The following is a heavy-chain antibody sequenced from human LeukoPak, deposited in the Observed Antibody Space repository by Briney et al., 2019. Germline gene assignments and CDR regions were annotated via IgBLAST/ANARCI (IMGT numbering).Heavy chain of an antibody. V-gene: IGHV1-69*04. CDR1: GGTFSSYA. CDR2: IIPIVGMP. CDR3: ARENRVGATHVIKNDY. D-gene: IGHD1-26*01. Sequence: SVKVSCKASGGTFSSYAFSWVRQASGQGLEWMGRIIPIVGMPSYAQKFQGRVTITADKSTTTVYMELSSLRSEDTAVYYCARENRVGATHVIKNDYWGQGTLVTVSS. J-gene: IGHJ4*02.